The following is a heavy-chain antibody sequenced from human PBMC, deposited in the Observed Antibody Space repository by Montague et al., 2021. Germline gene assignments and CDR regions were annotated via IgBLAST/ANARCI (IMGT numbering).Heavy chain of an antibody. Sequence: SLRLSCAASGFTLSDYYMSLIRQAPGKGLEWVSYINTRGSTIYYAVSVKGRFTISRDNATNSLSLQMNILRAEDTALYYCARIRKGADYWGQGTLVTVSS. J-gene: IGHJ4*02. CDR1: GFTLSDYY. V-gene: IGHV3-11*01. D-gene: IGHD3-16*01. CDR3: ARIRKGADY. CDR2: INTRGSTI.